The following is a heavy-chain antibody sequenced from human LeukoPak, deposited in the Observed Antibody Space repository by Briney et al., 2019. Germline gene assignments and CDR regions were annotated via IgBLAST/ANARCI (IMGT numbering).Heavy chain of an antibody. Sequence: PGGSLRLSCAASGFTFSSYWMSWVRQAPGKGLEWVANIKQDGSEKYYVDSVKGRFTISRDNAKNSLYLQMNSLRAEDTAVYYCARTLYYDSSGYSRWGQGTLVTVSS. J-gene: IGHJ4*02. D-gene: IGHD3-22*01. CDR3: ARTLYYDSSGYSR. CDR1: GFTFSSYW. V-gene: IGHV3-7*01. CDR2: IKQDGSEK.